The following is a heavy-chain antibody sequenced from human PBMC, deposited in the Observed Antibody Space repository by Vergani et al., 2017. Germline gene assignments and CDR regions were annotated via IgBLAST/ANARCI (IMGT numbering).Heavy chain of an antibody. J-gene: IGHJ5*02. D-gene: IGHD1-1*01. CDR3: ARGGLVGYPAAIDP. V-gene: IGHV1-8*01. CDR1: GYTFTSSD. CDR2: MNPNSGNT. Sequence: QVQLVQSGAEVQTPGASVQVSCKASGYTFTSSDINWVRQATGQGLEWMGWMNPNSGNTGYAQKFQGRVTMTRNTSISTAYMELSSLGDEDTAVCYCARGGLVGYPAAIDPWGQGTLVTGSS.